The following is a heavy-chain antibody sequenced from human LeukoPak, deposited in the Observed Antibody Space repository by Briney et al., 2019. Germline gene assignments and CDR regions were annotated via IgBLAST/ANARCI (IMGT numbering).Heavy chain of an antibody. CDR1: GFTFSSYA. CDR3: AKSHGYSYGFDY. J-gene: IGHJ4*02. V-gene: IGHV3-30*04. CDR2: ISYDASNK. D-gene: IGHD5-18*01. Sequence: GGSLRLSCAASGFTFSSYAMHWVRQAPGKGLEWVAVISYDASNKYYADSVKGRFTISRDNSKNTLYLQMNSLRAEDTAVYYCAKSHGYSYGFDYWGQGTLVTVSS.